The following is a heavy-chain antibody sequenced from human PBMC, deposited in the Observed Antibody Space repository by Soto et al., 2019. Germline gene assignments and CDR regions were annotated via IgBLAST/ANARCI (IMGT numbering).Heavy chain of an antibody. Sequence: GSLRLSCAASGFTFSNAWMSWVRQAPGKGLEWVGRIKSKTDGGTTDYAAPVKGRFTISRDDSKNTLYLQMNSLKTEDTAVYYCTKGRYDYDFWSGYYDYYYYYGMDVWGQGTTVTVSS. CDR1: GFTFSNAW. D-gene: IGHD3-3*01. V-gene: IGHV3-15*01. J-gene: IGHJ6*02. CDR2: IKSKTDGGTT. CDR3: TKGRYDYDFWSGYYDYYYYYGMDV.